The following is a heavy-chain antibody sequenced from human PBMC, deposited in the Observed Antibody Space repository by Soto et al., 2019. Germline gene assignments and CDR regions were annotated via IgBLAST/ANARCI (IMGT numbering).Heavy chain of an antibody. J-gene: IGHJ4*01. V-gene: IGHV3-23*01. CDR1: GFPSSTYGFSTYA. CDR2: ITGSGGHS. CDR3: AKGTSSEFLLCIDD. D-gene: IGHD3-10*01. Sequence: PGGSLRLSCLASGFPSSTYGFSTYAMTWVRQPPGKGLEWVSVITGSGGHSYYADSVKVRFPISRDNCRNTLFLQMDSLRADDAAVYFCAKGTSSEFLLCIDDWGHGTLVTVSS.